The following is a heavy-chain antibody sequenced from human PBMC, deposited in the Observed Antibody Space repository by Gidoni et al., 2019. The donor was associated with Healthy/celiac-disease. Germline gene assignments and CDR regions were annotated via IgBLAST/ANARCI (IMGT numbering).Heavy chain of an antibody. J-gene: IGHJ4*02. CDR3: AKDQSVVVPAAMPAFRGYYFDY. CDR2: ISYDGSNK. V-gene: IGHV3-30*18. Sequence: QVQLVESGGGVAQPGRSLRLSCAASGFTFRSYGMPWVRQAPGTGLEWVAVISYDGSNKYYADSVKGRFTISRDNSKNTLYLQMNSLRAEDTAVYYCAKDQSVVVPAAMPAFRGYYFDYWGQGTLVTVSS. CDR1: GFTFRSYG. D-gene: IGHD2-2*01.